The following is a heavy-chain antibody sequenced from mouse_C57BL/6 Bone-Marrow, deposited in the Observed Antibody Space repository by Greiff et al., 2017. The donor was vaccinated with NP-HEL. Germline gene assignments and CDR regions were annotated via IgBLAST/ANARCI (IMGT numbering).Heavy chain of an antibody. CDR1: GFNIKDDY. V-gene: IGHV14-4*01. CDR3: TTFMSTTRYFDV. D-gene: IGHD2-4*01. CDR2: IDPENGDT. Sequence: VQLQQSGAELVRPGASVKLSCTASGFNIKDDYMHWVKQRPEQGLEWIGWIDPENGDTEYASKFQGKATITADTSSNTAYLQLSSLTSEDTAVYYCTTFMSTTRYFDVWGTGTTVTVSS. J-gene: IGHJ1*03.